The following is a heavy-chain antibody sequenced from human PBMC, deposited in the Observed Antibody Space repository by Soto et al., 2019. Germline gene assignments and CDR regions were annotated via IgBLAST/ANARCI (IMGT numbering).Heavy chain of an antibody. CDR2: IYWVDEK. CDR3: ADLPCAGSGCFWFCFSGRDV. J-gene: IGHJ6*02. CDR1: GFSLSTSGVG. V-gene: IGHV2-5*02. Sequence: QITLKESVPTLVKPTQTLTLTATFSGFSLSTSGVGVAWIRQPQGKALEWLALIYWVDEKGYRPSLESGLTMTRSTANKHVVLTRIDLNSVDTATEYCADLPCAGSGCFWFCFSGRDVWGQGTTVTVSS. D-gene: IGHD2-15*01.